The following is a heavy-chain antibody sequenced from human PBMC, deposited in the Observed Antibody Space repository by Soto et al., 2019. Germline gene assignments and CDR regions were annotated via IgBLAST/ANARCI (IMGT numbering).Heavy chain of an antibody. CDR1: GGTFSSYA. CDR2: VIPIFGTA. V-gene: IGHV1-69*06. CDR3: ARVDGGGRSGYYFFDY. D-gene: IGHD3-22*01. Sequence: SVKVSCKASGGTFSSYAISWVRQAPGQGLEWMGGVIPIFGTANYAQKSQGRVTITADKSTSTAYMGLSSLRSEDTAVYYCARVDGGGRSGYYFFDYWGQGTLVTVSS. J-gene: IGHJ4*02.